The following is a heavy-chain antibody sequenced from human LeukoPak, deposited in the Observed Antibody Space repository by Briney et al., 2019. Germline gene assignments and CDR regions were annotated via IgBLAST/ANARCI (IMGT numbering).Heavy chain of an antibody. Sequence: PGGSLRLSCAASGFTFSSYSMNWVRQAPGKGLEWVSSISSSSSYIYYADSVKGRFTISRDNAKNSLYLQMNSLRAEDTAVYYCARDYGDYVRRFDPWGQGTLVTVSS. CDR1: GFTFSSYS. V-gene: IGHV3-21*01. J-gene: IGHJ5*02. CDR3: ARDYGDYVRRFDP. CDR2: ISSSSSYI. D-gene: IGHD4-17*01.